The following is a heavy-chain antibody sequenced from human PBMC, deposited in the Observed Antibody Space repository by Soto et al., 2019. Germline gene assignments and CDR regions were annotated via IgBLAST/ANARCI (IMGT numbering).Heavy chain of an antibody. CDR1: GFTFDDYA. D-gene: IGHD5-12*01. CDR2: ISGSGGST. V-gene: IGHV3-23*01. CDR3: AKAIHIVATIYYFDY. Sequence: GGSLRLSCAASGFTFDDYAMSWVRQAPGKGLEWVSAISGSGGSTYYADSVKGRFTISRDNSKNTLYLQMNSLRAEDTAVYYCAKAIHIVATIYYFDYWGQGTLVTVSS. J-gene: IGHJ4*02.